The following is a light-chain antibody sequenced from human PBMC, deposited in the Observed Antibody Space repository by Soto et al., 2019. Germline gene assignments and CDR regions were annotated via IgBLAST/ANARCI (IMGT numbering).Light chain of an antibody. CDR1: SSDVGGYNY. V-gene: IGLV2-14*01. Sequence: QSALTQPASVSGSPGQSITISCTGTSSDVGGYNYVSWYLQHPGKAPKLMIYDVSNRTSGVSNRFSGSKSGNTASLTISGLQAEDEADYYCSSYTSSSTLVFGGGTKLTVL. J-gene: IGLJ2*01. CDR3: SSYTSSSTLV. CDR2: DVS.